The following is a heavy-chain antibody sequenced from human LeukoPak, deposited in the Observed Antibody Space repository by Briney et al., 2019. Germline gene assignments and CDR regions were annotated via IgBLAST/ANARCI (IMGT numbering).Heavy chain of an antibody. CDR2: ISGSGGRT. CDR1: GFTFSSYA. J-gene: IGHJ3*02. CDR3: AKDQQYQLLDAFDI. Sequence: GGSLRLSCAASGFTFSSYAMSWVRQAPVKGLEWVSAISGSGGRTYYADSVKGRFTIYRDHSKNTLYLQMNTLRAEDTAVYYCAKDQQYQLLDAFDIWGQGIMVTVSS. D-gene: IGHD2-2*01. V-gene: IGHV3-23*01.